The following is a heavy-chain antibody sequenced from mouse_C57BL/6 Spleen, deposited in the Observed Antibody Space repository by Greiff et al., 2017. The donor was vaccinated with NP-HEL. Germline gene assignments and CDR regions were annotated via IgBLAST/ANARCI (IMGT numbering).Heavy chain of an antibody. CDR3: ARPPYGSSGWFAY. V-gene: IGHV1-53*01. J-gene: IGHJ3*01. D-gene: IGHD1-1*01. Sequence: VQLQQPGTELVKPGASVKLSCKASGYTFTSYWMHWVKQRPGQGLEWIGNINPSNGGTNYNEKFKSKATLTVDKSSSTAYMQLSSLTSEDSAVYYCARPPYGSSGWFAYWGQGTLVTDSA. CDR2: INPSNGGT. CDR1: GYTFTSYW.